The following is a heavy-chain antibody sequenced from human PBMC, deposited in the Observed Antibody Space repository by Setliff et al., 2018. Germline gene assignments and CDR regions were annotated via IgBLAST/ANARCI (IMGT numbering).Heavy chain of an antibody. D-gene: IGHD3-22*01. CDR1: GYSISSGYY. CDR2: IYRSGST. V-gene: IGHV4-38-2*01. CDR3: ARQPCSSGYCYATTFDY. Sequence: SETLSLTCVVSGYSISSGYYWGWIRQAPGKGLEWIASIYRSGSTYYNPSLKSRVTISVDTSKNQFPLKLSSVTASDTAVYYCARQPCSSGYCYATTFDYWGQGTRVTVSS. J-gene: IGHJ4*02.